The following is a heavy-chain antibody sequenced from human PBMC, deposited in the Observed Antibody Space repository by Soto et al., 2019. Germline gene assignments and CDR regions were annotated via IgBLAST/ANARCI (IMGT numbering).Heavy chain of an antibody. CDR2: INFSGGGT. CDR3: VRGAAVAGGNNWFDP. D-gene: IGHD6-19*01. V-gene: IGHV1-46*01. J-gene: IGHJ5*02. Sequence: ASVKVSCKASGYSFINFYVHWVRQAPGQGLVWMGIINFSGGGTTYAQKFQGRVTMTRDTSTNTVYMQLTSLRSDDTAVYYCVRGAAVAGGNNWFDPWGQGTLVTVSS. CDR1: GYSFINFY.